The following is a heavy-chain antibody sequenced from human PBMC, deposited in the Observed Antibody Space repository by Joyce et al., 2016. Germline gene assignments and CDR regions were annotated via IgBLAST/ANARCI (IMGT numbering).Heavy chain of an antibody. CDR1: GFTFSNYW. Sequence: EVQLVESGGGLVQPGGSLRLSCAASGFTFSNYWMPWVRQAPGKGLVGVLRIDRDGRTTMYADSVKGLFTSSRDNAKKTLFLQMNSLRAEDSAVYYCARGDYDVFYYAMDVWGQGTAVIVS. J-gene: IGHJ6*02. V-gene: IGHV3-74*03. CDR3: ARGDYDVFYYAMDV. CDR2: IDRDGRTT. D-gene: IGHD4-17*01.